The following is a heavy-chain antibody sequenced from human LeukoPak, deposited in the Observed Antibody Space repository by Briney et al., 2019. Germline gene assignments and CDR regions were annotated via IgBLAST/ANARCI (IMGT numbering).Heavy chain of an antibody. D-gene: IGHD6-25*01. J-gene: IGHJ4*02. CDR1: GFTFSSYS. CDR3: AKFRAAGRVYY. Sequence: GGSLRLSCAASGFTFSSYSLNWVRQAPGKGLNWVSSISSSSSYIYYADSVKGRFTISRDNAKNSLYLQMNSLRAEDTAVYYCAKFRAAGRVYYWGQGTLVTVSS. CDR2: ISSSSSYI. V-gene: IGHV3-21*04.